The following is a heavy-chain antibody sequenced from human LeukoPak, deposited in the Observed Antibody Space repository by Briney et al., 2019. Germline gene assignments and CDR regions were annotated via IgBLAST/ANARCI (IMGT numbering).Heavy chain of an antibody. Sequence: SQTLSLTCTVSGGPISSGGYYWSWIRQHPGKGLEWIGYIYYSGSTYYNPSLKSRVTISVDTPKNQFSLKLSSVTAADTAVYYCARHQATAGVVIMGAIDYWGQGTLVTVSS. CDR2: IYYSGST. J-gene: IGHJ4*02. CDR1: GGPISSGGYY. D-gene: IGHD3-3*01. V-gene: IGHV4-31*03. CDR3: ARHQATAGVVIMGAIDY.